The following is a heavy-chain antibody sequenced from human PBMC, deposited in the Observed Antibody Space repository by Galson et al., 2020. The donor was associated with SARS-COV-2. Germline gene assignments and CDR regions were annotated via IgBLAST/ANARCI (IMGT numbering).Heavy chain of an antibody. CDR2: IYYSGST. J-gene: IGHJ4*02. D-gene: IGHD5-18*01. Sequence: ETSATLYLTCTVSGGSISSGDYYWSWIRQPPGKGLEWIGYIYYSGSTYYNPSLQSRVTISVDTSKNQFSLKLSSVTAADTAVYYCARADGYSYGYGYFDYWGQGTLVTVSS. CDR3: ARADGYSYGYGYFDY. V-gene: IGHV4-30-4*01. CDR1: GGSISSGDYY.